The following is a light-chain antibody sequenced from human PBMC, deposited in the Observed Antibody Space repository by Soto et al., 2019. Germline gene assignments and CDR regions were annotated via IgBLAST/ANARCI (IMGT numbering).Light chain of an antibody. J-gene: IGKJ5*01. V-gene: IGKV1-39*01. CDR3: QQSYSTPIT. Sequence: DIQMTQSPSSLSASVGDRVTITCRASQSISSYLNWYQQKPGKAPKLLIYAASSLQSGVPSRFSGSGSGTDFTLTFSSLQPEDFATYYCQQSYSTPITFGQGTRLEI. CDR2: AAS. CDR1: QSISSY.